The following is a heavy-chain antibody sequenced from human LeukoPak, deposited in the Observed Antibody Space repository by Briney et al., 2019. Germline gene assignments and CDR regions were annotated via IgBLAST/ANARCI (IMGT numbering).Heavy chain of an antibody. Sequence: PGGSLRLSCAASGFTFSSHAMSWVRQAPGKGLEWVSAISGSGGSTYYADSVKGRFTISRDNSKNTLYLQMNSLRAEDTAVYYCAKDRAWNPPPNWFDPWGQGTLVTVSS. CDR1: GFTFSSHA. CDR2: ISGSGGST. D-gene: IGHD1-1*01. J-gene: IGHJ5*02. CDR3: AKDRAWNPPPNWFDP. V-gene: IGHV3-23*01.